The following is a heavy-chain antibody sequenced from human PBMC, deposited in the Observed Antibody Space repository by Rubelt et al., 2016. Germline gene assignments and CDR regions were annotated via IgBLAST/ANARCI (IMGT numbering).Heavy chain of an antibody. Sequence: QVQLVQSGAEVKKPGASVKVPCKASGYTFTSYGISWVRQAPGQGLEWMGWISAYNDNTNYAQKLQGRVTMTTDTSTSTAYRELRSLRSDDTAVYYCARDLPPFRRYNWNFPLDYWGQGTLVTVSS. D-gene: IGHD1-7*01. V-gene: IGHV1-18*01. J-gene: IGHJ4*02. CDR2: ISAYNDNT. CDR1: GYTFTSYG. CDR3: ARDLPPFRRYNWNFPLDY.